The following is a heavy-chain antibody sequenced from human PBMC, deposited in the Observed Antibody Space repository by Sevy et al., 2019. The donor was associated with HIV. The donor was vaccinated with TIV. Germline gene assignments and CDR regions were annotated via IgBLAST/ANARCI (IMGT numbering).Heavy chain of an antibody. J-gene: IGHJ4*02. CDR2: IIPILGTT. CDR1: GGTFRTSG. Sequence: ASVKVSCKASGGTFRTSGISWVRQAPGQGPEWMGGIIPILGTTNYAQKFQCRVTINADESTNTAYMELSSLRSEDTAVYYCARGGGNGWYYFDYWGQETLVTVSS. D-gene: IGHD6-19*01. V-gene: IGHV1-69*13. CDR3: ARGGGNGWYYFDY.